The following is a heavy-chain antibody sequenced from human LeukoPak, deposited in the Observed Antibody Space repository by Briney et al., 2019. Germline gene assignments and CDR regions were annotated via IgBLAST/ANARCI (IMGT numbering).Heavy chain of an antibody. V-gene: IGHV4-38-2*02. Sequence: SETLSLTCTVSGYSISSGYYWGWIRQPPGKGLEWVGSIYHSGSTYYNPSLKSRVTISVDTSKNQFSLKLSSVTAADTAVYYCARRTPGNLFPGRYDYWGQGTLVTVSS. J-gene: IGHJ4*02. CDR3: ARRTPGNLFPGRYDY. CDR2: IYHSGST. CDR1: GYSISSGYY. D-gene: IGHD2/OR15-2a*01.